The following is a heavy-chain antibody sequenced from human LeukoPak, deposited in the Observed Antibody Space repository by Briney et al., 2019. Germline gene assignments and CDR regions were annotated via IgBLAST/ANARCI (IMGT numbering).Heavy chain of an antibody. CDR1: GFTFSSYG. D-gene: IGHD4-23*01. Sequence: PGRSLRLSCAASGFTFSSYGMHWVRQAPGKGLEWVAVISYDGSNKYYADSVKGRYTISGDNSKNTLYLQMNSLRAEDTAVYYCASRWYGDYWGQGTLVTVSS. CDR3: ASRWYGDY. CDR2: ISYDGSNK. J-gene: IGHJ4*02. V-gene: IGHV3-30*03.